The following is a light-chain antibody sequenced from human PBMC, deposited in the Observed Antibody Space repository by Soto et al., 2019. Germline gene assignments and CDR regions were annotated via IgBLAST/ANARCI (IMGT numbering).Light chain of an antibody. CDR1: QSVSSSY. Sequence: EIVLTQSPGTLSLSPGERATLSCRASQSVSSSYLAWYQQKPGQAPRLLIYGASSRATGIPDRFSGSGSGTDLPLTISSLEPEDFAVYYCQQYGSSPPYTFGQGTKLEIK. CDR2: GAS. CDR3: QQYGSSPPYT. J-gene: IGKJ2*01. V-gene: IGKV3-20*01.